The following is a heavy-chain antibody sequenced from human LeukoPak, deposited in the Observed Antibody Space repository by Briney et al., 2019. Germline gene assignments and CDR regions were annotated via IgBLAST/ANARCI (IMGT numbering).Heavy chain of an antibody. V-gene: IGHV1-2*02. D-gene: IGHD3-10*01. CDR1: GYTFTGYY. J-gene: IGHJ5*02. Sequence: GASVKVSCKASGYTFTGYYMHWVRQAPGQGLEWMGWINPNSGGTNYAQKFQGRVTMTRDTSISTAYMELSRLRSDDTAVYYCARDRVYGSGTEGWFDPWGQGTLVTVSS. CDR3: ARDRVYGSGTEGWFDP. CDR2: INPNSGGT.